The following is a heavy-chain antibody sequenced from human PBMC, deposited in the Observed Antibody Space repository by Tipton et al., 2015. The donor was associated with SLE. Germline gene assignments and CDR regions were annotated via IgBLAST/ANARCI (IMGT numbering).Heavy chain of an antibody. CDR1: GGSISSGGYY. J-gene: IGHJ4*02. CDR2: IYYSGGT. V-gene: IGHV4-31*02. D-gene: IGHD6-6*01. CDR3: ARDLAARGGHYFDY. Sequence: LRLSCTVSGGSISSGGYYWSWIRQHPGKGLEWIGYIYYSGGTNYNPSLKSRVTISVDTSKNQFSLKLSSVTAADTAVYYCARDLAARGGHYFDYWGQGTLVTVSS.